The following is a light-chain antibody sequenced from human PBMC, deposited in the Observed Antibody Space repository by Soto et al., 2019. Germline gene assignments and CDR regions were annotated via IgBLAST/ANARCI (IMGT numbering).Light chain of an antibody. Sequence: DNQLTLSPSLLSASLGDRVTMTCRASHDISTFLSWYQQKPGKAPKLLIYEASTLQSGVPSRFSGSGSGTEFTLTISGLLPEDFAAYHCQQLYTLPFTFGQGTRLE. J-gene: IGKJ5*01. V-gene: IGKV1-9*01. CDR3: QQLYTLPFT. CDR2: EAS. CDR1: HDISTF.